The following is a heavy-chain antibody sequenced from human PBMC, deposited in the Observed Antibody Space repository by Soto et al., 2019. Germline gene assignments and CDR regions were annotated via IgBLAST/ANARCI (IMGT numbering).Heavy chain of an antibody. V-gene: IGHV4-39*01. CDR3: ARRGSSRQIYHYGMDV. CDR1: GDSVSSSYYY. D-gene: IGHD6-13*01. Sequence: PSGTLSLTCTVSGDSVSSSYYYWGWLRQPPGKGLEWIGSIFYSGSTYYNPSLKSRVTISVDTSKNQFTLKLSSVTAADTAVYYCARRGSSRQIYHYGMDVWGPGTTVPFSS. J-gene: IGHJ6*02. CDR2: IFYSGST.